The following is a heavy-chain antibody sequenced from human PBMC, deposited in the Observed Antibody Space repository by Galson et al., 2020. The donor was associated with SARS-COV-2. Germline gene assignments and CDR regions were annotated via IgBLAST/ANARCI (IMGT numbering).Heavy chain of an antibody. CDR1: GFIFSSFG. Sequence: GGSLRLSCAASGFIFSSFGMHWVRQPPGKGLEWVAVIWYDGSDNYYADSVKGRFTISRDNSKNTLYLQMNSLRAEDTAVYYCARDGQWLVPYGMDVWGQGATVTVSS. CDR3: ARDGQWLVPYGMDV. V-gene: IGHV3-33*01. D-gene: IGHD6-19*01. CDR2: IWYDGSDN. J-gene: IGHJ6*02.